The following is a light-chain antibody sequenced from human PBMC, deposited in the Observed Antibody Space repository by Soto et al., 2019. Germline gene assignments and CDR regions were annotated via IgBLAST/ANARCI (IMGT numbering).Light chain of an antibody. V-gene: IGKV4-1*01. CDR2: WAS. J-gene: IGKJ3*01. CDR3: QQYYSTPFT. Sequence: DIVMTQSPDSLAVSLGERATINCKSSQSVLYSSNNKNYLAWYQQKPGQPPKLLIYWASTRESGVPDRFSGSGSGTDFTLNISSLEAEDVAVYYCQQYYSTPFTFGPGTKVEIK. CDR1: QSVLYSSNNKNY.